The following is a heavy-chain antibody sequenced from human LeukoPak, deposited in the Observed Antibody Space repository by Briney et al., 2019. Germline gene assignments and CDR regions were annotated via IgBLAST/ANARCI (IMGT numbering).Heavy chain of an antibody. Sequence: GGSLRLSCAASGFTFSSYAMSWVRQAPGKGLEWVSAISGSGGSTYYADSVKGRFTISRDNSKSTLYLQMNSLRAEDTAVYYCAKDLPPYYDILTGSWGQGTLVTVSS. D-gene: IGHD3-9*01. CDR3: AKDLPPYYDILTGS. J-gene: IGHJ4*02. V-gene: IGHV3-23*01. CDR2: ISGSGGST. CDR1: GFTFSSYA.